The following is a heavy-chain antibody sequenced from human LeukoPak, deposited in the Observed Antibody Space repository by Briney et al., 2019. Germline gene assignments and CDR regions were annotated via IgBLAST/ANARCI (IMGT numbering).Heavy chain of an antibody. CDR1: GYTFTSYD. J-gene: IGHJ5*02. D-gene: IGHD3-10*01. Sequence: GASVKVSCKASGYTFTSYDINWVRQATGQGLEWLGWMNPNSGNTGTAQNFQGRVTMTRNTSIDTAYMDLSSLRYEDTAVYYCARDYYGSKSSSFDPWGQGTLVTVSS. CDR2: MNPNSGNT. CDR3: ARDYYGSKSSSFDP. V-gene: IGHV1-8*01.